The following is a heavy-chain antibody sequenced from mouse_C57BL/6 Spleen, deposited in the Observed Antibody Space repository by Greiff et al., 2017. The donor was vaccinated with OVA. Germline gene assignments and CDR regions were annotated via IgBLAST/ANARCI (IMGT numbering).Heavy chain of an antibody. Sequence: VQRVEPGAELMKPGASVKLSCKATGYTFTGYWIEWVKQRPGHGLEWIGGILPGSGSTNYNEKFKGKATFTGDTSSNTAYMQLSSLTTEDSAIYYCARLLTVAWFAYWGQGTLVTVSA. CDR2: ILPGSGST. CDR1: GYTFTGYW. CDR3: ARLLTVAWFAY. V-gene: IGHV1-9*01. J-gene: IGHJ3*01. D-gene: IGHD2-1*01.